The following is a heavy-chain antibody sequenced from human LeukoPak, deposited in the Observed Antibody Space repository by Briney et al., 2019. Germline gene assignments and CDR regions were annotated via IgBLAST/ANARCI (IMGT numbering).Heavy chain of an antibody. CDR1: GGSINSYY. CDR3: ARVNWGNFDY. Sequence: PSETLSLTCTVSGGSINSYYWSWIRQPPGKGLEWIGEINHSGSTNYNPSLKSRVTISVDTSKNQFSLKLSSVTAADTAVYYCARVNWGNFDYWGQGTLVTVSS. J-gene: IGHJ4*02. CDR2: INHSGST. D-gene: IGHD7-27*01. V-gene: IGHV4-34*01.